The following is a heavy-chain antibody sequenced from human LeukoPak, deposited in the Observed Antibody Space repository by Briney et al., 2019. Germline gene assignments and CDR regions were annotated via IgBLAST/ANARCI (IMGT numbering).Heavy chain of an antibody. CDR3: ARGGGSSGWYDY. J-gene: IGHJ4*02. V-gene: IGHV1-8*01. Sequence: ASVKASCKASGYTFTSYDINWVRQATGQGLEWMGWMNPNSGNTGYAQKFQGRVTMTRNTSISTAYMELSSLRSEDTAVYYCARGGGSSGWYDYWGQGTLVTVSS. CDR1: GYTFTSYD. CDR2: MNPNSGNT. D-gene: IGHD6-19*01.